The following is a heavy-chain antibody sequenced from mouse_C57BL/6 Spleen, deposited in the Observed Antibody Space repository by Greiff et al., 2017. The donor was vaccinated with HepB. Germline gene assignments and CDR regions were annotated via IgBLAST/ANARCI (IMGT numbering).Heavy chain of an antibody. V-gene: IGHV2-5*01. CDR1: GFSLTSYG. D-gene: IGHD2-4*01. CDR3: AKNPGGLRPYAMDY. J-gene: IGHJ4*01. CDR2: IWRGGST. Sequence: QVQLKESGPGLVQPSQCLSITCTVSGFSLTSYGVHWVRQSPGKGLEWLGVIWRGGSTDYNAAFLSRLSITKDNSKSQVFFKMNSLQADDTAIYYCAKNPGGLRPYAMDYWGQGTSVTVSS.